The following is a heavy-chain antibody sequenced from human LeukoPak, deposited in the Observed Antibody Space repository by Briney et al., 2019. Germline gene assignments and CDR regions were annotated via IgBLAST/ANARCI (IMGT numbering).Heavy chain of an antibody. CDR3: ARDSAGNDY. D-gene: IGHD6-13*01. CDR2: IKQDGSEK. J-gene: IGHJ4*02. CDR1: GFTFSTYW. V-gene: IGHV3-7*01. Sequence: PGGSLRLSCAASGFTFSTYWMSWVRQAPGKGLEWVANIKQDGSEKYYVDSVKGRFTISRDNAKNPLYLQMNSLRAGDTAMYYCARDSAGNDYWGQGTLVTVSS.